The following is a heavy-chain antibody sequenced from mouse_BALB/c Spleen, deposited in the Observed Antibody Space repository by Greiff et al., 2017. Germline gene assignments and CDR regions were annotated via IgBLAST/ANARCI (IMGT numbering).Heavy chain of an antibody. CDR1: GFTFSSYG. CDR2: INSNGGST. V-gene: IGHV5-6-3*01. CDR3: ARGGTTVDY. Sequence: EVMLVESGGGLVQPGGSLKLSCAASGFTFSSYGMSWVRQTPDKRLELVATINSNGGSTYYPDSVKGRFTISRDNAKNTLYLQMSSLKSEDTAMYYCARGGTTVDYWGQGTTLTVSS. D-gene: IGHD1-1*01. J-gene: IGHJ2*01.